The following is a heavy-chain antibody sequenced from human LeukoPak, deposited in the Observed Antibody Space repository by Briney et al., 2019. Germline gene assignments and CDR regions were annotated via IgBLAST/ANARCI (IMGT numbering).Heavy chain of an antibody. J-gene: IGHJ1*01. CDR3: ATYSSLNRREFQF. CDR1: GFTFSNYW. D-gene: IGHD3-22*01. Sequence: GGSLRLSCEGSGFTFSNYWMGWVRQAPGKGLQWVANIKTDGSEKYYVDSVKGRFTISRDNAKNSLYLQMNSLRAEDTAVYYCATYSSLNRREFQFWGQGTLLTVSS. CDR2: IKTDGSEK. V-gene: IGHV3-7*01.